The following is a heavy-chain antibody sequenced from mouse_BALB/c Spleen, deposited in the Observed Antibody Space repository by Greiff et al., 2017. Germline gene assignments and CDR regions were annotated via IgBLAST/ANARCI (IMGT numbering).Heavy chain of an antibody. CDR1: GFTFSSFG. CDR2: ISSGSSTI. V-gene: IGHV5-17*02. D-gene: IGHD2-14*01. J-gene: IGHJ4*01. Sequence: EVQVVESGGGLVQPGGSRKLSCAASGFTFSSFGMHWVRQAPEKGLEWVAYISSGSSTIYYADTVKGRFTISRDNPKNTLFLQMTSLRSEDTAMYYCARYGRYDPYYYAMDYWGQGTSVTVSS. CDR3: ARYGRYDPYYYAMDY.